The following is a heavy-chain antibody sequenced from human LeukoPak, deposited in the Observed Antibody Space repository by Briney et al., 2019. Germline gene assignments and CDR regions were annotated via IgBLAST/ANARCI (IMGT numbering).Heavy chain of an antibody. CDR3: ARQAGGDWFDP. J-gene: IGHJ5*02. V-gene: IGHV4-59*08. CDR2: IYYSGST. CDR1: GGSISSYY. Sequence: SETLSLTCTVSGGSISSYYWSWIRQPPGKGLEWIGYIYYSGSTNYNPSLKSRVTISVDTSKNQFSLKLSSVTAADTAVYYCARQAGGDWFDPWGQGALVTVSS. D-gene: IGHD3-10*01.